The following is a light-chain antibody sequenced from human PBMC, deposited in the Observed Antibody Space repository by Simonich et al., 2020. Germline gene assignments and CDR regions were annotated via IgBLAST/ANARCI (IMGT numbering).Light chain of an antibody. Sequence: QSALTQPRSVSGSPGQSVTISCTGTSSDVGGYNYVSWYQQHPGKAPKLMIYDFRKRPSGVPDRFSCAKSGNTASLTISGLQAEHEADYYCSSYTSSSIVVFGGGTKLTVL. CDR3: SSYTSSSIVV. CDR2: DFR. CDR1: SSDVGGYNY. V-gene: IGLV2-11*01. J-gene: IGLJ2*01.